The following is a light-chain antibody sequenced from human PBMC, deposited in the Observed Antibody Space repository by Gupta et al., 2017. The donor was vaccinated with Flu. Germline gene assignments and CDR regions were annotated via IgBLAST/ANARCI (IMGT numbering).Light chain of an antibody. Sequence: EIVMTQSPVTLSASPGETVSLSCRASQSVDNNVAWYKQKPGQAPSLLISGASARDTGVPARISASGYGTQFSLTITSRQPEDFAVYYCQQYANWPPSTFGGGTMLEIK. CDR2: GAS. J-gene: IGKJ4*01. V-gene: IGKV3-15*01. CDR3: QQYANWPPST. CDR1: QSVDNN.